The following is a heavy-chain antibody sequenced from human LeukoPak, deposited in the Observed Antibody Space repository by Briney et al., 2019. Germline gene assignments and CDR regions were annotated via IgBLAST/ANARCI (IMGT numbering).Heavy chain of an antibody. D-gene: IGHD5-18*01. J-gene: IGHJ4*02. V-gene: IGHV4-59*01. CDR3: ARVREETAMVNVYFDY. CDR1: GGSISSYY. Sequence: SETLSLTCTVSGGSISSYYWSWIRQPPGKGLEWIGYIYYSGSTNYNPSLKSRVTISVDTSKNQFSLKLSSVTAADTAVYYCARVREETAMVNVYFDYWGQGTLVTVSS. CDR2: IYYSGST.